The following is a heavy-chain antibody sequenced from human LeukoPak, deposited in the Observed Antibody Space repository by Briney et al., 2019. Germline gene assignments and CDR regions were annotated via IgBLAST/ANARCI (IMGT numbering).Heavy chain of an antibody. CDR3: AKDAPEVGAMFGY. Sequence: LTGGSLRLSCAASGFTFSSYGMSWVRQAPGKGLEWVSAISGSGGNTYYADSVKGRFTISRDNSKNTLYLQMNSLRAEDTAVYYCAKDAPEVGAMFGYWGQGTLVTVSS. CDR2: ISGSGGNT. V-gene: IGHV3-23*01. D-gene: IGHD1-26*01. J-gene: IGHJ4*02. CDR1: GFTFSSYG.